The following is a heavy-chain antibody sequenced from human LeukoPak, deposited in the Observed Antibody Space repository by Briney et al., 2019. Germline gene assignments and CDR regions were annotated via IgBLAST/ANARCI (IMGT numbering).Heavy chain of an antibody. Sequence: GASVKVSCKASGGTFSSYANSWVRQAPGQGLEWMGGIIPIFGTANYAQKFQGRVTITADESTSTAYMELSSLRADDTAVYYCARYSGSYYYPPAWDLWGQGTLVTVTS. CDR1: GGTFSSYA. D-gene: IGHD1-26*01. CDR2: IIPIFGTA. V-gene: IGHV1-69*13. CDR3: ARYSGSYYYPPAWDL. J-gene: IGHJ4*02.